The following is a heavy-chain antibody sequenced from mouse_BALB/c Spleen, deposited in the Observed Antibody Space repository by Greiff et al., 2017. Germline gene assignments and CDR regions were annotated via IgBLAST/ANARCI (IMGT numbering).Heavy chain of an antibody. Sequence: EVQRVESGGGLVQPGGSRKLSCAASGFTFSSFGMHWVRQAPEKGLEWVAYISSGSSTIYYADTVKGRFTISRDNPKNTLFLQMTSLRSEDTAMYYCARHGSSYNYYAMDYWGQGTSVTVSS. D-gene: IGHD1-1*01. J-gene: IGHJ4*01. V-gene: IGHV5-17*02. CDR2: ISSGSSTI. CDR1: GFTFSSFG. CDR3: ARHGSSYNYYAMDY.